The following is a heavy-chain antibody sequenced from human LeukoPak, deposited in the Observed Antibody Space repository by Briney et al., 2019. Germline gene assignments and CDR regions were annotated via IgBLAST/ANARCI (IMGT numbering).Heavy chain of an antibody. CDR1: GGSISTYY. D-gene: IGHD4-23*01. CDR3: ARGTTVVTPWFDP. J-gene: IGHJ5*02. CDR2: IYYTGST. Sequence: PSETLSLTCIVSGGSISTYYWNWIRQPPGKGLEWIGYIYYTGSTNYNPSLRSRVTISVDTSKNQFSLKLTSVTAAGTAVYYCARGTTVVTPWFDPWGQGTLVTVSS. V-gene: IGHV4-59*01.